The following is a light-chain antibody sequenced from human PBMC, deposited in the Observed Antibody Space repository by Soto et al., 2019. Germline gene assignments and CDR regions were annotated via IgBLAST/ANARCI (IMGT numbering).Light chain of an antibody. Sequence: DMQLTQSPSFLSASVGDRVTSTCRASQDISSYLAWYQQKPGKAPNLLIYDASTLQSGVPSRFSGSGSGTEFTLTISSLQPEDFATYYCQQLHSYPITFGQGARLEIK. J-gene: IGKJ5*01. V-gene: IGKV1-9*01. CDR2: DAS. CDR1: QDISSY. CDR3: QQLHSYPIT.